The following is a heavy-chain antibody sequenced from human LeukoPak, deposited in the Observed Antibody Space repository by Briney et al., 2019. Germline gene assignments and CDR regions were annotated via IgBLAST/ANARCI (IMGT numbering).Heavy chain of an antibody. D-gene: IGHD3-22*01. CDR1: GGSISSYY. CDR2: IYYSGST. Sequence: SETLSLTCTVSGGSISSYYWSWIRQPPGKGLEWIGYIYYSGSTNYNPSLKSRVTISVDTSKNQFSLKLSSVTAADTAVYYCARAGVYYYDSSGYSDWGQGTLVTVSS. J-gene: IGHJ4*02. V-gene: IGHV4-59*12. CDR3: ARAGVYYYDSSGYSD.